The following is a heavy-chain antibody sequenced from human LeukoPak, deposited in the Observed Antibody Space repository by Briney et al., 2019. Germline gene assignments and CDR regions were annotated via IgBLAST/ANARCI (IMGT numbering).Heavy chain of an antibody. J-gene: IGHJ4*02. V-gene: IGHV4-31*03. CDR3: ARVSRSSGSYYEDY. CDR1: GVSISSGGYY. D-gene: IGHD1-26*01. CDR2: IYYSGST. Sequence: SETLSLTCTVSGVSISSGGYYWSWIRQHPGKGLEWIGYIYYSGSTYYNPSLKSRVTISVDTFKNQFSLKLSSVTAADTAVYYCARVSRSSGSYYEDYWGQGTLVTVSS.